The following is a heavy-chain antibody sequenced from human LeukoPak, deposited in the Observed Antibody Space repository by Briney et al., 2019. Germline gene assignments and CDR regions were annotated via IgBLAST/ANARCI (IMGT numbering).Heavy chain of an antibody. CDR2: IYYSGST. Sequence: SETLSLTCTVSGGSISSSSYYWGWIRQPPGKGLEWFGSIYYSGSTYYNPSLKSRVTISVDTSKNQFSLKLSSVTAAGTAVYFCARGPYSYDSSGAFDIWGQGTMVTVSS. D-gene: IGHD3-22*01. J-gene: IGHJ3*02. V-gene: IGHV4-39*07. CDR3: ARGPYSYDSSGAFDI. CDR1: GGSISSSSYY.